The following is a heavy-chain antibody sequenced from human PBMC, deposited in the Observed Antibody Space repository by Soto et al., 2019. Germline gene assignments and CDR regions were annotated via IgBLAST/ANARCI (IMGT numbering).Heavy chain of an antibody. CDR1: GFTFSSYW. Sequence: GGSLRLSCGASGFTFSSYWMHWVRQAPGKGLVWVSRINSDGSSTTYADSVKGRFTISRDNAKNTLYLQMNSLRAEDTAVYYCARDIRQSNWFDPWGQGTLVTVSS. D-gene: IGHD6-19*01. CDR3: ARDIRQSNWFDP. CDR2: INSDGSST. V-gene: IGHV3-74*01. J-gene: IGHJ5*02.